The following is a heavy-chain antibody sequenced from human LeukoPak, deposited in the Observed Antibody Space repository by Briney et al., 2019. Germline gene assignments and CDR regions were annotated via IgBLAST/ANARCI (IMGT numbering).Heavy chain of an antibody. V-gene: IGHV1-24*01. CDR1: GYTLTELS. CDR2: FDPEDGET. D-gene: IGHD4-17*01. Sequence: ASVKVFCKVSGYTLTELSMHWVRQAPGKGLEWMGGFDPEDGETIYAQKFQGRVTMTEDTSTDTAYMELSSLRSEDTAVYYCATQPIRDYEDAFDIWGQGTMVTVSS. J-gene: IGHJ3*02. CDR3: ATQPIRDYEDAFDI.